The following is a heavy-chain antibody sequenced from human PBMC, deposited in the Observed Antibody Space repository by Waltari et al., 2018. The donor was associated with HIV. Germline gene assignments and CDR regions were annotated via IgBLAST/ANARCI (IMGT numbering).Heavy chain of an antibody. D-gene: IGHD3-10*01. Sequence: QVRLQESGPGLVKPSQTLSLTCSVSGGSITSGSYYWSWLRQPAGKGLEWIGRVHTSGNSHYNPSLRSRVTISVDTSKNQFSLSMNSVTAADTAVYYCTNGGDINGSEFDFWGQGALVTVSS. V-gene: IGHV4-61*02. J-gene: IGHJ4*02. CDR1: GGSITSGSYY. CDR3: TNGGDINGSEFDF. CDR2: VHTSGNS.